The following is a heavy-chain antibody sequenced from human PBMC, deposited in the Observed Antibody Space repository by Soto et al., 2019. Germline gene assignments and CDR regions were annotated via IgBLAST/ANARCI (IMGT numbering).Heavy chain of an antibody. Sequence: ASVKVSCKASGYTFTGYYMHWVRQAPGQGLEWMGWINPSSGGTNYAQKFQGRVTMTRDTSISTAYMELSRLRSDDTAVYYCARPLWFGELSMDVWGQGTTVTVSS. D-gene: IGHD3-10*01. J-gene: IGHJ6*02. CDR2: INPSSGGT. CDR3: ARPLWFGELSMDV. CDR1: GYTFTGYY. V-gene: IGHV1-2*02.